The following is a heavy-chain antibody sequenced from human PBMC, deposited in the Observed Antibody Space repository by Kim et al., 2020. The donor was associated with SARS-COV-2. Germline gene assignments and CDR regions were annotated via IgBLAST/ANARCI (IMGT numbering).Heavy chain of an antibody. V-gene: IGHV4-39*01. J-gene: IGHJ6*02. CDR2: IYYSGST. D-gene: IGHD3-22*01. CDR1: GGSISSSSYY. Sequence: SETLSLTCTVSGGSISSSSYYWGWIRQPPGKGLEWIGSIYYSGSTYYNPSLKSRVTISVDTSKNQFSLKLSSVTAADTAVYYCARRAPMIVGLGDYYGMDVWGQGTTVTVSS. CDR3: ARRAPMIVGLGDYYGMDV.